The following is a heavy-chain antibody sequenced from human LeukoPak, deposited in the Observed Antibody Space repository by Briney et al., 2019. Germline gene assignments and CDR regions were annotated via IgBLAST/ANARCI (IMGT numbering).Heavy chain of an antibody. CDR3: ATPALGRRLYYYDY. V-gene: IGHV3-21*03. CDR1: GFSFSNYA. D-gene: IGHD3-16*01. CDR2: IDGSSSHI. J-gene: IGHJ4*02. Sequence: GGSLRLSCAASGFSFSNYAMNWVRQAPGKGLEWVSSIDGSSSHIYYADSVKGRFTISRDNTKSSLYLQMNSLKTEDTAVYYCATPALGRRLYYYDYWGQGTLVTVSP.